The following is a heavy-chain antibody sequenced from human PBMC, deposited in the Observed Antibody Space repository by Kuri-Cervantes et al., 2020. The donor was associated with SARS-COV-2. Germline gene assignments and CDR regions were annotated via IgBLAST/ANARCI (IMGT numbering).Heavy chain of an antibody. D-gene: IGHD3-3*01. Sequence: ASVKVSCKASGYTFTSYGINWVRQATGQGLEWMGWMNPNSGNTGYAQRFQGRVTITRNTTISTAYMELSSLRSEDTAVYYCARVGYDFWSGPNWFDPWGQGTLVTVSS. J-gene: IGHJ5*02. V-gene: IGHV1-8*03. CDR2: MNPNSGNT. CDR1: GYTFTSYG. CDR3: ARVGYDFWSGPNWFDP.